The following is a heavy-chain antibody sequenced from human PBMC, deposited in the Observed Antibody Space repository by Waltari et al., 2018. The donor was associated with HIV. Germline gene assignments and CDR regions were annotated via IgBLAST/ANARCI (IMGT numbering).Heavy chain of an antibody. CDR3: ARAGVVPALFDL. J-gene: IGHJ2*01. V-gene: IGHV4-38-2*02. Sequence: QVQLQESGPGLVKPSETLSLSCIVSESYIKTDYYWGWIRQPPGKGPEWLGSASHSGGTFHNASLQSRVTISVDRSKNQVSLKVNSVTAADTAVYYCARAGVVPALFDLWGRGTLVTVSS. CDR1: ESYIKTDYY. D-gene: IGHD3-3*01. CDR2: ASHSGGT.